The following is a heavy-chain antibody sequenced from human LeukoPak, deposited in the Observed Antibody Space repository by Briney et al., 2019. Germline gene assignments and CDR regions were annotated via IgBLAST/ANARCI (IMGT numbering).Heavy chain of an antibody. CDR1: GGSIGSYY. J-gene: IGHJ5*01. V-gene: IGHV4-4*07. D-gene: IGHD4-17*01. CDR3: ARESGVTTVNWFDS. CDR2: IFSNGRS. Sequence: SETLSLTCTVSGGSIGSYYWTWIRQPAGKRLEWIGRIFSNGRSNYDPSLESRVTMSVDTSKSQVSLNLSSVTAADTAVYYCARESGVTTVNWFDSWGPGTLLTVSS.